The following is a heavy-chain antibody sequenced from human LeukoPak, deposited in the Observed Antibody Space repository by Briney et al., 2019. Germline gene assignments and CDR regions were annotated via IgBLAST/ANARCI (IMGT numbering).Heavy chain of an antibody. J-gene: IGHJ4*02. Sequence: ASVKVSCKASGYTFTSYGISWVRQAPGQGLEWMGWISAYNGNTNYAQKLQGRVTMATDTSTSTAYMELRSLRSDDTAVYYCARGRRGIAAAATDYWGQGTLVTVSS. V-gene: IGHV1-18*01. CDR1: GYTFTSYG. D-gene: IGHD6-13*01. CDR3: ARGRRGIAAAATDY. CDR2: ISAYNGNT.